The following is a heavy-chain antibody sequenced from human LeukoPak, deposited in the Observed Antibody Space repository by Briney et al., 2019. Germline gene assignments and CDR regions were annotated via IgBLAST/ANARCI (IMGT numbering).Heavy chain of an antibody. V-gene: IGHV3-7*03. D-gene: IGHD6-13*01. J-gene: IGHJ4*02. Sequence: GGSLRLSCAASGFTFSNLWMSWVRQAPGKGLKWVANIKQDGSEKYYVDSVKGRFTISRDNAQNSLYLQMNSLRAEDTAIYYCATSKGAGGTGWGQGTFVPVSS. CDR3: ATSKGAGGTG. CDR2: IKQDGSEK. CDR1: GFTFSNLW.